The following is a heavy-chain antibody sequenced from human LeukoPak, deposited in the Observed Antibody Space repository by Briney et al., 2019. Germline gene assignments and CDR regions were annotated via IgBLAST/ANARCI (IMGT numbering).Heavy chain of an antibody. CDR1: GFTFSSYA. V-gene: IGHV3-23*01. J-gene: IGHJ4*02. CDR3: ARTGGSQGGNY. CDR2: ISGGPGST. D-gene: IGHD1-26*01. Sequence: GGSLRLSCAASGFTFSSYAMSWVRQAPGKGLEWVSSISGGPGSTYYADSVKGRFTISRDNSKNTLFLQVNSLRIEDTAVYYCARTGGSQGGNYWGQGTLVTVSS.